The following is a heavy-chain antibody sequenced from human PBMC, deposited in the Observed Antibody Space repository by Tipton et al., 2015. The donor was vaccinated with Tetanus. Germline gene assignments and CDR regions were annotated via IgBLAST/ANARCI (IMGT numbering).Heavy chain of an antibody. Sequence: TLSLTCTLSGGSISSYYWSWVRQPPGKGLEWLGYVFYSGSTDLNPSLKSRVTISVDTSNNLFSLKLTSVTTADTAVYYCGRVPVDDGAKGGNIDYWGQGTQVTVSS. CDR2: VFYSGST. D-gene: IGHD4-23*01. CDR1: GGSISSYY. V-gene: IGHV4-59*01. J-gene: IGHJ4*02. CDR3: GRVPVDDGAKGGNIDY.